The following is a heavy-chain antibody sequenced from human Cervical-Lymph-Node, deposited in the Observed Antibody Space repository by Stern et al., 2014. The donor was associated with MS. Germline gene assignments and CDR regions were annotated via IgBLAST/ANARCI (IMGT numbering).Heavy chain of an antibody. CDR2: IWYDGSNK. J-gene: IGHJ4*02. V-gene: IGHV3-33*01. CDR3: ARDRYSSSWYNYFDY. Sequence: MQLVESGGGVVQPGRSLRLSCAASGFTFSSYGMHWVRQAPGKGLEWVAVIWYDGSNKYYADSVKGRFTISRDKSKNTLYLQMNSLRAEDTAVYYCARDRYSSSWYNYFDYWGQGTLVTVSS. D-gene: IGHD6-13*01. CDR1: GFTFSSYG.